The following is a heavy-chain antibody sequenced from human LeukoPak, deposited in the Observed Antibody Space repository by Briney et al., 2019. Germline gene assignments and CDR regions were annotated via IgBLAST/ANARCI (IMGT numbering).Heavy chain of an antibody. CDR1: GYTFTGYY. CDR3: ARAVDTAMGPFDY. J-gene: IGHJ4*02. Sequence: ASVKVSCKASGYTFTGYYMHWVRQAPGQGLEWMGWINPNSGGTNYAQKFQGRVTMTRDTSISTAYMELSRLRSDDTAVYYCARAVDTAMGPFDYWGQGTLVTVSS. V-gene: IGHV1-2*02. CDR2: INPNSGGT. D-gene: IGHD5-18*01.